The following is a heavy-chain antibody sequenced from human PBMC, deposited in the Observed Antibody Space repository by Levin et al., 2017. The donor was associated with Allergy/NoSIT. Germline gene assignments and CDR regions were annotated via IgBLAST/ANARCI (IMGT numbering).Heavy chain of an antibody. D-gene: IGHD3-3*01. Sequence: HPGGSLRLSCAASGFTFSSYAMSWVRQAPGKGLEWVSAISGSGGSTYYADSVKGRFTISRDNSKNTLYLQMNSLRAEDTAVYYCATDRDYDFGMDVWGKGTTVTVSS. J-gene: IGHJ6*03. CDR3: ATDRDYDFGMDV. CDR2: ISGSGGST. CDR1: GFTFSSYA. V-gene: IGHV3-23*01.